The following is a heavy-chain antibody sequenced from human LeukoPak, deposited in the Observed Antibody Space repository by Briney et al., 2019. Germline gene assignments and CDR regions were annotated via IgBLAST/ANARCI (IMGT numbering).Heavy chain of an antibody. J-gene: IGHJ4*02. CDR1: GGSIRSYY. V-gene: IGHV4-59*01. D-gene: IGHD3-22*01. CDR3: ARNYDNSGYTAFGY. CDR2: MYYTGST. Sequence: SETLSLNCTVSGGSIRSYYWSWIRQPPGKGLEWIGYMYYTGSTNYNPSLRSRVTISVDTSKNQFSLKLSSVTAADTALYYCARNYDNSGYTAFGYWGRGTLVTVSS.